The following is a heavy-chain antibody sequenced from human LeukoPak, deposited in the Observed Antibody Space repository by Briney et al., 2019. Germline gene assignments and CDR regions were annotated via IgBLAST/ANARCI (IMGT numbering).Heavy chain of an antibody. CDR1: GGTFSSYA. J-gene: IGHJ6*03. CDR2: IIPIFGTA. D-gene: IGHD1-7*01. V-gene: IGHV1-69*05. Sequence: SVKVSCKASGGTFSSYAISWVRQAPGQGLEWMGGIIPIFGTANYAQKFQGRVTITTDEYTSTAYMELSSLRSEDTAVYYCARDTGLVELRSYYYYYYMDVWGKGTTVTVSS. CDR3: ARDTGLVELRSYYYYYYMDV.